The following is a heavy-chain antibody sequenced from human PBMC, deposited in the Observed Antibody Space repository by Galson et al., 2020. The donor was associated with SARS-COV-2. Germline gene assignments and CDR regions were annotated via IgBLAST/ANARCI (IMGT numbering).Heavy chain of an antibody. Sequence: GGSLRLSCAASGFTFSTYGMHWVRQAPGKGLEWVAVISSDGSTIYYADSVKGRFTISRDNSKNTVYLQINSVRAEDTAVYYCVVRGIIKTEEPDNNWFDPWGQGTLVTVSS. CDR1: GFTFSTYG. D-gene: IGHD3-10*01. CDR3: VVRGIIKTEEPDNNWFDP. J-gene: IGHJ5*02. CDR2: ISSDGSTI. V-gene: IGHV3-30*03.